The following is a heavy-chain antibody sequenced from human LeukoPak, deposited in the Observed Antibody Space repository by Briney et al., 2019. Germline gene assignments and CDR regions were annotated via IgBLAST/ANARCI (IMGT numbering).Heavy chain of an antibody. CDR2: IYYSGST. J-gene: IGHJ2*01. D-gene: IGHD2-15*01. CDR1: GGSISSHN. CDR3: ARVACSGSSCYSDWYFDL. V-gene: IGHV4-59*11. Sequence: SETLALTCNVSGGSISSHNWSWIRQPTGKKLERIRNIYYSGSTSYNPSLKSRVTTSVDTSKNQFFLKLSSVTAAETAVYYCARVACSGSSCYSDWYFDLWGRGTLVTVSS.